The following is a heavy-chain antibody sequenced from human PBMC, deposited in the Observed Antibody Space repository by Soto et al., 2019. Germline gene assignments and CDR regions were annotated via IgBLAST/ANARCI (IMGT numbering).Heavy chain of an antibody. Sequence: QVPLVQSGAEMKKPGSSVNVSCKASGGTFSTSTFTWVRQAPGQEPKWMGRIIPIFGTAAYAQKFQGRVKITANKSTSNANMDLSSLRYDATAVYSCARDSPIGREFSGYDDIDFWGQGTLVTVSS. CDR1: GGTFSTST. D-gene: IGHD5-12*01. J-gene: IGHJ4*02. CDR3: ARDSPIGREFSGYDDIDF. V-gene: IGHV1-69*08. CDR2: IIPIFGTA.